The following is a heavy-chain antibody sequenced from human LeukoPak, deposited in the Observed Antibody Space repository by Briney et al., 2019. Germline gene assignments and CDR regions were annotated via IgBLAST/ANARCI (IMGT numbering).Heavy chain of an antibody. CDR1: GGSIGTYY. CDR3: ARQAYGSGIDS. V-gene: IGHV4-4*09. CDR2: ICTSGGT. J-gene: IGHJ4*02. D-gene: IGHD3-10*01. Sequence: PSDTLSLTCTVSGGSIGTYYWSWIRQPPGKGLEWIGYICTSGGTNYNPSLKSRVTISVDTSKNQFSLKLRSVTAADTAVYYCARQAYGSGIDSWGQGTLVTVSS.